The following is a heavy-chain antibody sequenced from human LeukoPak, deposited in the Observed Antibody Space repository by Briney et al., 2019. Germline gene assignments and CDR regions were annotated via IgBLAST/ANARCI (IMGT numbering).Heavy chain of an antibody. Sequence: GGALRISCETSGFTFRHYGITWGRQGPGMGPEGVAFIKYDGSKIYYAESVQGRFTISRDNSKNNLFLQMTRMRPQDTAVYYCATDGIPSATALANWGQGTLVTVSS. D-gene: IGHD2/OR15-2a*01. CDR2: IKYDGSKI. V-gene: IGHV3-30*02. J-gene: IGHJ4*02. CDR3: ATDGIPSATALAN. CDR1: GFTFRHYG.